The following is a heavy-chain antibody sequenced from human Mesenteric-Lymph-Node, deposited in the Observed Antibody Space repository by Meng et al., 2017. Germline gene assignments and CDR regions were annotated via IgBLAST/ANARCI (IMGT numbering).Heavy chain of an antibody. V-gene: IGHV1-2*02. CDR3: ARVRALIGGYPLRY. D-gene: IGHD5-12*01. J-gene: IGHJ4*02. CDR1: GYIFSDYY. CDR2: INPNSGGT. Sequence: ASVKVSCKTSGYIFSDYYMHWVRQAPGQGLEWMGWINPNSGGTNFAQKFQGRVSMTRDTSISTAYMELSRLRSDDTAVYYCARVRALIGGYPLRYWGQGTLVTVSS.